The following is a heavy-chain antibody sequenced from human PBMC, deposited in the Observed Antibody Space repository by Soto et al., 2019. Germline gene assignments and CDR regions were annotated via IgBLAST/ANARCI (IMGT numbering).Heavy chain of an antibody. CDR1: CYTFTNYV. D-gene: IGHD3-22*01. Sequence: GSVNVSFKGSCYTFTNYVSSWVRQAPGQGREWMGWSIAYNGNTNYAQKRQGRVTMTTDTSTSTAYMELRSLRSDDTDVYYCARHYYDSSAGWFDPWGQGPLVTVS. CDR3: ARHYYDSSAGWFDP. CDR2: SIAYNGNT. J-gene: IGHJ5*02. V-gene: IGHV1-18*04.